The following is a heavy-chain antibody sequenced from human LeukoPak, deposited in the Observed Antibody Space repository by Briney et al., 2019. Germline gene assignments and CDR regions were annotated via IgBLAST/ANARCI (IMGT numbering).Heavy chain of an antibody. J-gene: IGHJ4*02. Sequence: SETLSLTCTVSGGSISSSSYYWGWIRQPPGKGLEWIGSIYYSVSTYYNPSLKSRVTISVDTSKNQFSLKLSSVTAADTAVYYCARRGSVRGYDYRYFDYWGQGTLVTVSS. CDR2: IYYSVST. CDR3: ARRGSVRGYDYRYFDY. CDR1: GGSISSSSYY. V-gene: IGHV4-39*01. D-gene: IGHD5-12*01.